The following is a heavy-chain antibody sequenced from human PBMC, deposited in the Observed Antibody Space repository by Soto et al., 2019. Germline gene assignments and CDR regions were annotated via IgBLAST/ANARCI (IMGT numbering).Heavy chain of an antibody. V-gene: IGHV3-23*01. CDR2: ISVSGGST. Sequence: PGGSLRLACAASGFTFSSYAMSWVRQAPGKGLEWVSAISVSGGSTYYADSVKGRFTISRDNSKNTLYLQMNSLRAEDTAVYYCAKDLYPGQLLSWGQGTLVTVSS. CDR1: GFTFSSYA. J-gene: IGHJ5*02. D-gene: IGHD2-2*01. CDR3: AKDLYPGQLLS.